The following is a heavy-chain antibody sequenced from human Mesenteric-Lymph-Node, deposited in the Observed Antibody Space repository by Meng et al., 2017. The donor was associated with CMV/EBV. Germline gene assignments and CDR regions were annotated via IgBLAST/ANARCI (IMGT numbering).Heavy chain of an antibody. D-gene: IGHD6-6*01. J-gene: IGHJ6*02. CDR2: INWNGGST. CDR1: GFTFDAYG. V-gene: IGHV3-20*01. Sequence: GESLKISCAASGFTFDAYGMSWVRQAPGKGLEWVSGINWNGGSTGYADSVKGRFTISRDNAKNSLYLQMNSLRAEDTALYHCARSYSSSSYYYGMDVWGQGTTVTVSS. CDR3: ARSYSSSSYYYGMDV.